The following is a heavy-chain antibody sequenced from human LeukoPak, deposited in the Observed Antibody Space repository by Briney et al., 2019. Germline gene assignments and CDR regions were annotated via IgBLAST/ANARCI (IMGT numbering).Heavy chain of an antibody. CDR2: ISYDGSNK. CDR3: AKFYSNSAYYYYGMDV. Sequence: SGGSLRLSCAASGFTFSSYGMHWVRQAPGKGLEWVAVISYDGSNKYYADSVKGRFTISRDNSKNTLYLQMNSLRAEDTAVYYCAKFYSNSAYYYYGMDVWGQGTTVTVSS. J-gene: IGHJ6*02. CDR1: GFTFSSYG. D-gene: IGHD4-4*01. V-gene: IGHV3-30*18.